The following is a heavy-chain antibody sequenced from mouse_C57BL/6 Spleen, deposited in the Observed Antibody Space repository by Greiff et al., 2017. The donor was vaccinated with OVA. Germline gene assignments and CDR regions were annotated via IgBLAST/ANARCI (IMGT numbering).Heavy chain of an antibody. CDR1: GYSITSGYY. D-gene: IGHD2-4*01. CDR3: ARVEGLRRFGMDY. CDR2: ISYDGSN. Sequence: EVKLLESGPGLVKPSQSLSLTCSVTGYSITSGYYWNWIRQFPGNKLEWMGYISYDGSNNYNPSLKNRISITRDTSKNQFFLKLNSVTTEDTATYYCARVEGLRRFGMDYWGQGTSVTVSS. J-gene: IGHJ4*01. V-gene: IGHV3-6*01.